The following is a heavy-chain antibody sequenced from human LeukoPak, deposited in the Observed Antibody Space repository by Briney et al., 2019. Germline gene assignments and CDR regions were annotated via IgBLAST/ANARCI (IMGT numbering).Heavy chain of an antibody. J-gene: IGHJ6*02. CDR1: GFTFSSYA. CDR3: AEEGIRFLEWSDYYYYGMDV. V-gene: IGHV3-23*01. CDR2: ISGSGGST. D-gene: IGHD3-3*01. Sequence: GGSLRLSCAASGFTFSSYAMSWVRQAPGKGLEWVSAISGSGGSTYYADSVKGRFTISRDNSKNTLYLQMNSLRAEDTAVYHCAEEGIRFLEWSDYYYYGMDVWGQGTTVTVSS.